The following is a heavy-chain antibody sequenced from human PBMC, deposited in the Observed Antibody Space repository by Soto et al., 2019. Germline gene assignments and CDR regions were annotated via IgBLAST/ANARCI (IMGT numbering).Heavy chain of an antibody. Sequence: ASVKVSCKASGYTFTGYYMHWVRQAPGQGLEWMGWINAYNGNTNYAQRLQGRVTMTTDTSTSTAYMELRSLRSDDTAVYYCARDLSRFLEWSQPDAFDIWGQGTMVTVSS. V-gene: IGHV1-18*04. CDR2: INAYNGNT. CDR1: GYTFTGYY. D-gene: IGHD3-3*01. CDR3: ARDLSRFLEWSQPDAFDI. J-gene: IGHJ3*02.